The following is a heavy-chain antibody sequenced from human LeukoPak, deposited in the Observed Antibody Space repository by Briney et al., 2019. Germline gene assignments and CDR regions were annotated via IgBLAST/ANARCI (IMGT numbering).Heavy chain of an antibody. V-gene: IGHV4-59*08. Sequence: SETLSLTCTVSGGSISSYYWSWIRQPPGKGLEWIGYIYYSGSTNYNPSLKSRVTISVDTSKNQFSLKLSSVTAADTAVYYCARRSMTTVDYWGQGTLVTVSS. CDR1: GGSISSYY. CDR3: ARRSMTTVDY. D-gene: IGHD4-11*01. J-gene: IGHJ4*02. CDR2: IYYSGST.